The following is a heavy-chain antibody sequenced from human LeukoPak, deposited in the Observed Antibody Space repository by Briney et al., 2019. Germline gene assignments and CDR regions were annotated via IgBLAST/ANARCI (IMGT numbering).Heavy chain of an antibody. D-gene: IGHD6-13*01. CDR2: IYSAGST. CDR1: GFTVSSNY. J-gene: IGHJ4*02. Sequence: SGGSLRLSCAASGFTVSSNYVNWVRRAPGKGLEGVSVIYSAGSTYYADSVKGRFTISRDNSKNTLFLQMNSLRAEDTAVYYCASGPQQLDVGFDYWGQGTMVTVSS. V-gene: IGHV3-66*01. CDR3: ASGPQQLDVGFDY.